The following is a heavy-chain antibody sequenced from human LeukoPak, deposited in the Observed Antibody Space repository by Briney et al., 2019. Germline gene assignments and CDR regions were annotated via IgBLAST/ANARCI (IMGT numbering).Heavy chain of an antibody. Sequence: PSETLSLTCTISGGSISSYYWSWIRQSPGKGLEWIGFIYYSGSPNYNPSLKGRVSISVDTSKNQFFLKLTSVTAADTAVYFCARGRGPWGYWGQGTLVTVSS. J-gene: IGHJ4*02. CDR1: GGSISSYY. V-gene: IGHV4-59*08. CDR2: IYYSGSP. D-gene: IGHD3-16*01. CDR3: ARGRGPWGY.